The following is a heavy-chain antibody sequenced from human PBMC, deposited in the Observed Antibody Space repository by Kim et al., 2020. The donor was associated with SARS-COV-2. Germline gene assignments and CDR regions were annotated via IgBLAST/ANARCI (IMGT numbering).Heavy chain of an antibody. CDR2: ISGSGGST. J-gene: IGHJ4*02. Sequence: GGSLRLSCAASGFTFSSYAMSWVRQAPGKGLEWVSAISGSGGSTYYADSVKGRFTISRDNSKNTLYLQMNSLRAEDTAVYYCAKAPPTYYYVSGSYIFDYWGQGTLVTVSS. CDR3: AKAPPTYYYVSGSYIFDY. CDR1: GFTFSSYA. D-gene: IGHD3-10*01. V-gene: IGHV3-23*01.